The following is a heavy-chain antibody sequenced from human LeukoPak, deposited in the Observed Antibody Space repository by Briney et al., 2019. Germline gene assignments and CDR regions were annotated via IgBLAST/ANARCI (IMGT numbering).Heavy chain of an antibody. CDR2: IIPIFGTA. J-gene: IGHJ5*02. CDR3: ARGITIFNWFDP. D-gene: IGHD3-9*01. CDR1: GGTFSSYA. V-gene: IGHV1-69*05. Sequence: SSVKVSCKASGGTFSSYAISWLRQAPGQGLEWMGGIIPIFGTANYAQKFQGRVTITTDESTSTAYMELSSLRSEDTAVYYCARGITIFNWFDPWGQGTLVTVSS.